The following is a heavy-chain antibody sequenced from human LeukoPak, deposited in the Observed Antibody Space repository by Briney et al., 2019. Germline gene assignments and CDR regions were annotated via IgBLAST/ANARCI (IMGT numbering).Heavy chain of an antibody. Sequence: GGSLRLSCAASGFDFDNYWMTWVRQAPGKGLEWVANMNQDGSEQYYVDSVKGRFTISRDNGKKSLYLQMNSLRAEDTAVYYCSRGQGCAYWGQGTLITVSS. J-gene: IGHJ4*02. CDR2: MNQDGSEQ. D-gene: IGHD2-8*01. CDR3: SRGQGCAY. CDR1: GFDFDNYW. V-gene: IGHV3-7*04.